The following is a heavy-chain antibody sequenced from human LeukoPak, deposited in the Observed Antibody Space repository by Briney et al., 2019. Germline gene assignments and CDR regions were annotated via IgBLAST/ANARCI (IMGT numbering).Heavy chain of an antibody. CDR1: GFTFSSYA. CDR3: AKELSSSLVAATPAFVY. Sequence: GGSPRLSCAASGFTFSSYAMSWVRQAPGKGLEWVSAISGSGGSTYYADSVKGRFTISRDNSKNTLYLQMNSLRAEDTAVYYCAKELSSSLVAATPAFVYWGQGTLVTVSS. D-gene: IGHD2-15*01. V-gene: IGHV3-23*01. CDR2: ISGSGGST. J-gene: IGHJ4*02.